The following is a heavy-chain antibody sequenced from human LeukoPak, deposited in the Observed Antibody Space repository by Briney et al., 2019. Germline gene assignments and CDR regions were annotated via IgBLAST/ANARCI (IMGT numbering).Heavy chain of an antibody. CDR3: AKNRGGTYKYYMDV. D-gene: IGHD1-1*01. V-gene: IGHV3-23*01. CDR1: GFTFNNYA. J-gene: IGHJ6*03. Sequence: PGGSLRLSCAASGFTFNNYAMSWVRQAPGRGLEWLTYVSGSGGAKYYAASVKGRFTISRDNSKNTVYLQMGSLRAEDTAVYYCAKNRGGTYKYYMDVWGNGTTVTVSS. CDR2: VSGSGGAK.